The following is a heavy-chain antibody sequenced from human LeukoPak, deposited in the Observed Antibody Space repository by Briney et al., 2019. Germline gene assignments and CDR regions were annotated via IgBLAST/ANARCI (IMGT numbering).Heavy chain of an antibody. J-gene: IGHJ4*02. CDR2: IYQSGST. CDR3: AREGYSYRTDY. Sequence: SETLSLTCAVSGYSISSNYYWGWIRQPPGKGLEWIGSIYQSGSTYYNPSLKSRVTISVDTSKNQFSLKLSSVTAADTAVYYCAREGYSYRTDYWGQGTLVTVSS. V-gene: IGHV4-38-2*02. D-gene: IGHD5-18*01. CDR1: GYSISSNYY.